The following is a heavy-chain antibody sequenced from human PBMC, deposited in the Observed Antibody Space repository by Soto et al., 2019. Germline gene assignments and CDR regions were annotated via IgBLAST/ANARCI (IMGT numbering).Heavy chain of an antibody. V-gene: IGHV1-46*02. J-gene: IGHJ5*02. Sequence: QVQLVQSGAEVQKPGASVTLSCKASAYSFNTYYIHWVRQAPGQGLEWMGLINPDAGATEYAQRFQGRLRLTRDTSTSTVYMELRSLRFDDTAVYYCARGDIVLVPASEGNWFDPWGQGTLVTVSS. CDR3: ARGDIVLVPASEGNWFDP. CDR1: AYSFNTYY. CDR2: INPDAGAT. D-gene: IGHD2-2*01.